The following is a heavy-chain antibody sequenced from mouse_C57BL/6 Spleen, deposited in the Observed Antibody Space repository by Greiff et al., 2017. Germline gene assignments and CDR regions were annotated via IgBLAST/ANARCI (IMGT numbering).Heavy chain of an antibody. CDR1: GYSITSGYY. CDR2: ISYDGSN. V-gene: IGHV3-6*01. CDR3: ATGHYYAMDY. J-gene: IGHJ4*01. Sequence: VQLKESGPGLVKPSQSLSLTCSVTGYSITSGYYWNWMRQFPGNKLEWMGYISYDGSNNYNPSLKNRISITRDTSKNQFFLKLNSVTTEDTATYYCATGHYYAMDYWGQGTSVTVSS.